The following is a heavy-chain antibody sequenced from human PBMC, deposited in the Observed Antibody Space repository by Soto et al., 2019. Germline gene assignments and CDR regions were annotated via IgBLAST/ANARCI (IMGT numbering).Heavy chain of an antibody. J-gene: IGHJ6*02. V-gene: IGHV1-18*01. D-gene: IGHD3-10*01. CDR2: INTYNGYT. Sequence: ASVKVSCKASGYTFTSCGISWVRQAPGQGLEWIGLINTYNGYTKYPQNLQGRVTMTRDTSTGTAYIELSSLRSEDTAVYYCARDPPLLSPSAYYYYYGMDVWG. CDR3: ARDPPLLSPSAYYYYYGMDV. CDR1: GYTFTSCG.